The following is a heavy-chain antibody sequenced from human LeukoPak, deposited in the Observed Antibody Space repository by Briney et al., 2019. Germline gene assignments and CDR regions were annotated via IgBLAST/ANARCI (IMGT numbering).Heavy chain of an antibody. V-gene: IGHV1-2*02. J-gene: IGHJ4*02. Sequence: ASVKVSCKASGYTFTDYYLHWVRQAPGQGVEWMGWINPNSGDTNYAQKFQGRVTMTRDTSISTAHMEMSRLRSDDTAVYYCARANFLYCSSTTCLFDYWGQGTLVTVSS. CDR1: GYTFTDYY. CDR2: INPNSGDT. D-gene: IGHD2-2*01. CDR3: ARANFLYCSSTTCLFDY.